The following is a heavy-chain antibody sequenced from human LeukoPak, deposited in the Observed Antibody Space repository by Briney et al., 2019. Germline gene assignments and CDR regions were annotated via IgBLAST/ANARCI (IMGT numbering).Heavy chain of an antibody. D-gene: IGHD3-10*01. V-gene: IGHV3-9*01. CDR3: AKESAGSGSRYFDS. CDR2: ISWNSCHI. Sequence: GGSLRLSCSASGFSFDDYAMHWVRQAPGKGLEWVSGISWNSCHIDYEDSVNGRFTISRDSAKNALYLQMNSLRAEDTALYYCAKESAGSGSRYFDSWGQGTLVTVSS. J-gene: IGHJ4*02. CDR1: GFSFDDYA.